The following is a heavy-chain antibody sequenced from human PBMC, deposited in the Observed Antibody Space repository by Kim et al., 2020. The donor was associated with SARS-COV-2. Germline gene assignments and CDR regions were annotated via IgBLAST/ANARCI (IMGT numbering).Heavy chain of an antibody. CDR3: AREMLHNWFDP. J-gene: IGHJ5*02. D-gene: IGHD2-15*01. CDR2: T. V-gene: IGHV4-4*07. Sequence: TNSNPSLQSRVTMSVDTSKNQFSLKLSSVTAADTAVYYCAREMLHNWFDPWGQGTLVTVSS.